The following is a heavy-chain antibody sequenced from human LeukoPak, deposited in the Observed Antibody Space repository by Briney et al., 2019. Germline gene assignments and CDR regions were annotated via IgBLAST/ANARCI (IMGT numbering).Heavy chain of an antibody. Sequence: GGSLRLSCAASGFTFSSYWMHWVRQAPGKGLVWVSRINSDGSSTSYADSVKGRFTISRDNSKNTLYLQMNSLRAEDTAVYYCARRAGGYSHPYDYWGQGILVTVSS. J-gene: IGHJ4*02. D-gene: IGHD4-23*01. CDR2: INSDGSST. V-gene: IGHV3-74*01. CDR3: ARRAGGYSHPYDY. CDR1: GFTFSSYW.